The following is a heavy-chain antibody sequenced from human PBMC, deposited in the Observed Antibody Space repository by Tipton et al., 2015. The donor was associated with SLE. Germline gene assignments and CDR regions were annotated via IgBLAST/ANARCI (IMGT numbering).Heavy chain of an antibody. D-gene: IGHD4/OR15-4a*01. V-gene: IGHV3-23*03. CDR1: GFTVSSNY. Sequence: SLRLSCAASGFTVSSNYMSWVRQAPGKGLEWVSVIYSGDSGAVYPDSVKGRFTISRDDSKSTVFLQMDGLRAEDTAIYYCAKHSAGLSYFDFWGQGALVTVSS. J-gene: IGHJ4*02. CDR2: IYSGDSGA. CDR3: AKHSAGLSYFDF.